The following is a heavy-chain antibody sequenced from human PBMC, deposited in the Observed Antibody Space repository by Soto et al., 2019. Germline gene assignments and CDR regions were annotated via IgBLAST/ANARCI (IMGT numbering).Heavy chain of an antibody. CDR2: IVVGSGNT. CDR3: AADPHYCSGGSCYSSVSNYYYYYMDV. D-gene: IGHD2-15*01. Sequence: GASVKVSCKASGFTFTSSAMQWVRQARGQRLEWIGWIVVGSGNTNYAQKFQERVTITRDMSTSTAYMELSSPRSEDTAVYYCAADPHYCSGGSCYSSVSNYYYYYMDVWGKGTTVTVSS. J-gene: IGHJ6*03. V-gene: IGHV1-58*02. CDR1: GFTFTSSA.